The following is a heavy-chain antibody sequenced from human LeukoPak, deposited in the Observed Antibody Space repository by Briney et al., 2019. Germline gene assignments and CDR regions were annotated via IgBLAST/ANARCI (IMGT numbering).Heavy chain of an antibody. CDR1: GFTFSDYY. J-gene: IGHJ6*02. Sequence: PGGSLRLSCAASGFTFSDYYMSWIRQAPGKGLEWVSYISSSGSTIYYADSVKGRFTISRDNAKNSLYLQMNSLGAEDTAVYYCAKHYYYYYGFDVWGQGTTVTVSS. CDR3: AKHYYYYYGFDV. CDR2: ISSSGSTI. V-gene: IGHV3-11*04.